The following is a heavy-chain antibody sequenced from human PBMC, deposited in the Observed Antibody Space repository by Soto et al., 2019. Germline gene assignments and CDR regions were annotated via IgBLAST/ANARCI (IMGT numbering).Heavy chain of an antibody. CDR1: GGSISSYY. CDR2: IYYSGST. V-gene: IGHV4-59*01. D-gene: IGHD3-3*01. Sequence: PSETQSLTCTFSGGSISSYYWSWIRQPPGKGLEWIGYIYYSGSTNYNPSLKSRVTISVDTSKNQFSLKLSSVTAADTAVYYCARDRGYDFWSGYYGYYYMDVWGKGTTVTVSS. J-gene: IGHJ6*03. CDR3: ARDRGYDFWSGYYGYYYMDV.